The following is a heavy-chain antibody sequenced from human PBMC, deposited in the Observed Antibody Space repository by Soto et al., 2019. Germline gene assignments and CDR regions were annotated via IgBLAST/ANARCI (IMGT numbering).Heavy chain of an antibody. CDR2: IRSKAYGGTT. V-gene: IGHV3-49*04. J-gene: IGHJ4*02. Sequence: GGSLRLSCTASGFTFGDYAMSWVRQAPGKGLEWVGFIRSKAYGGTTEYAASVKGRFTISRDDSKSIAYLQMNSLKTEDTAVYYCTRSFYGSEPDYFDYWGQGALVTVSS. D-gene: IGHD3-10*01. CDR1: GFTFGDYA. CDR3: TRSFYGSEPDYFDY.